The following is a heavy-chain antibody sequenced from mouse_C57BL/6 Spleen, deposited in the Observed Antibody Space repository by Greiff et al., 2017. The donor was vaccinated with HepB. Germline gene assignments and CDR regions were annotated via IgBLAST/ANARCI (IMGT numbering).Heavy chain of an antibody. CDR2: IYPRSGNT. CDR1: GYTFTSYG. CDR3: ARDSFAY. V-gene: IGHV1-81*01. J-gene: IGHJ3*01. Sequence: QVQLQQSGAELARPGASVKLSCKASGYTFTSYGISWVKQRTGQGLEWIGEIYPRSGNTSYNEKFKGKATLTADKSSSPAYMELRSLTSEDSAVYFCARDSFAYWGQGTLVTVSA.